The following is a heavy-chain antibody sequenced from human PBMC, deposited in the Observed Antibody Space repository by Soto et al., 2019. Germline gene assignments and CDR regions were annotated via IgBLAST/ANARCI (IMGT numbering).Heavy chain of an antibody. CDR1: GFTFSNYW. CDR3: SGLPY. D-gene: IGHD6-19*01. Sequence: HPGGSLRLSCAASGFTFSNYWMHWVRQAPGKGLVWVSRINSDGSTINYADSAKGRFTISRDNAKNTLYLQMNSLRAEDTAVYYCSGLPYWGQGTLVTVSS. CDR2: INSDGSTI. V-gene: IGHV3-74*01. J-gene: IGHJ4*02.